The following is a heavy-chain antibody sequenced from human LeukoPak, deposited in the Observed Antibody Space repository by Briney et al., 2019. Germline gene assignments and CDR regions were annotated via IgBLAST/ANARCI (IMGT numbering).Heavy chain of an antibody. Sequence: QTGGSLRLSCAASGFRFSDFGMTWVRQAPGKGLEWVSSISNSGGSTYYADSVKGRFTISRDNFINTMYLQMNSLRAEDTAVYYCAKTMGAIDHDYWGQGTLVTVSS. CDR2: ISNSGGST. V-gene: IGHV3-23*01. D-gene: IGHD1-26*01. J-gene: IGHJ4*02. CDR1: GFRFSDFG. CDR3: AKTMGAIDHDY.